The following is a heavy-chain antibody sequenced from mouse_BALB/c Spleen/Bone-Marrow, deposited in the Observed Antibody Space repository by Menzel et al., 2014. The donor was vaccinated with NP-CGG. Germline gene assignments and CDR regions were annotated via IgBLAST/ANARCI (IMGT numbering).Heavy chain of an antibody. Sequence: EVQLVESGGGSVQPGGSLKLSCATSGFTFSDYYMYWVRQTPEKRLEWVAYISNGGGSTYYPDTVKGRFTISRDNAKNTLYLQMSRLKSEDTAMYYCARHLYGNYGAMDYWGQGTSVTVSS. CDR2: ISNGGGST. V-gene: IGHV5-12*02. J-gene: IGHJ4*01. CDR1: GFTFSDYY. CDR3: ARHLYGNYGAMDY. D-gene: IGHD2-1*01.